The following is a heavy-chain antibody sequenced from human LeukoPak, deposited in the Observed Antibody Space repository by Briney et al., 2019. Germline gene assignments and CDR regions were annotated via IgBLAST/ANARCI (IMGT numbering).Heavy chain of an antibody. J-gene: IGHJ4*02. CDR2: INPNTGGI. CDR3: ARDPYSNYFDY. D-gene: IGHD5-18*01. Sequence: ASVKVSCKSSGYTFTGYYMHWVRQAPGQGLEWMGWINPNTGGINYAQKFQGRVTMTRDTSISAAYMEPSRLRSDDTAVYNCARDPYSNYFDYWGQGTLVTVSS. V-gene: IGHV1-2*02. CDR1: GYTFTGYY.